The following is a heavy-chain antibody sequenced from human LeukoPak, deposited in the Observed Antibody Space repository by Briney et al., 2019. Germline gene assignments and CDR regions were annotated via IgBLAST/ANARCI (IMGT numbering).Heavy chain of an antibody. CDR2: ISFKSGSI. CDR3: AKQGEPDFFHS. D-gene: IGHD3/OR15-3a*01. Sequence: PGRSLRLSCAASGFPFADYAMQWLRQAPGKGLEWVSGISFKSGSIDYGESVKDRFTIARDNAKNSRYLQMNRRRVEDTAFDYCAKQGEPDFFHSWGQASLVTVCS. J-gene: IGHJ4*02. CDR1: GFPFADYA. V-gene: IGHV3-9*01.